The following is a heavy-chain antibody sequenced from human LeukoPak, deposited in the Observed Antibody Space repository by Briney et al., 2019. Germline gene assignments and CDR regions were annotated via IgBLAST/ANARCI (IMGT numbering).Heavy chain of an antibody. J-gene: IGHJ3*02. CDR2: IYYSGST. CDR1: AYSISGGYY. Sequence: SETLSLTCVVSAYSISGGYYWGWIRQPPGKGLEWIGYIYYSGSTYYNPSLKSRVTISVDTSKNQFSLKLSSVTAADTAVYYCARGGEITSDAFDIWGQGTMVTVSS. D-gene: IGHD3-16*01. CDR3: ARGGEITSDAFDI. V-gene: IGHV4-30-4*08.